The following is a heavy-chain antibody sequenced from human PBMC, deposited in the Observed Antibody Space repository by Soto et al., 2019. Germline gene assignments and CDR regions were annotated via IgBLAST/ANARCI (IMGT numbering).Heavy chain of an antibody. CDR2: ISYDGSNK. CDR1: GFTFSSYG. CDR3: AKDARYYDFWSGYYAGRGQCYYGMDF. V-gene: IGHV3-30*18. Sequence: LRLSCAASGFTFSSYGMHWVRQAPGKGMEWVAVISYDGSNKYYADSVTGRFTISRDNSKNPLYLQMNSLRAEEPAVYYCAKDARYYDFWSGYYAGRGQCYYGMDFWGQVTTVTVSS. D-gene: IGHD3-3*01. J-gene: IGHJ6*02.